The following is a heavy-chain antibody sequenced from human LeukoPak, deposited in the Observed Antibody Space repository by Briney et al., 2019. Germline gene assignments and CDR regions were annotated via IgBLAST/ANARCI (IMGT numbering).Heavy chain of an antibody. CDR2: ITDNANYYPT. CDR1: GITFSDSD. Sequence: PGRSLRLSCAASGITFSDSDIHWVRQAAGKGQEWIGRITDNANYYPTVYGASVQGRFTISRDDSKNTAYLQMNSLKTEDTALYYCGSCDSSGHYCPTYWGQGTPVTVSS. V-gene: IGHV3-73*01. CDR3: GSCDSSGHYCPTY. D-gene: IGHD3-22*01. J-gene: IGHJ4*02.